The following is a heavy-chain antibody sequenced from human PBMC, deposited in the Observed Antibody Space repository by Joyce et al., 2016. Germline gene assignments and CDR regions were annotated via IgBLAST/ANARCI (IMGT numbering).Heavy chain of an antibody. Sequence: QVQLVQSGAEVKKPGASVKVSCKASGYTFTSYGIRWVRQAPGQGLERMGWISTYTGNTNYAQKFQGRVTMTTDTSTTTAYMELRSLRSEDTAAYYCARLVIVETTTGDFDYWGQGTLVTVSS. CDR1: GYTFTSYG. J-gene: IGHJ4*02. V-gene: IGHV1-18*04. D-gene: IGHD1-26*01. CDR2: ISTYTGNT. CDR3: ARLVIVETTTGDFDY.